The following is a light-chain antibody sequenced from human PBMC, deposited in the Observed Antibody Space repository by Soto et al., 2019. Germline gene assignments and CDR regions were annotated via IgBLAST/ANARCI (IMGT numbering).Light chain of an antibody. Sequence: QAVVTQESSLTVSPGGTVTLTCGSSTGDVTSGHFPYWFQQKPGQAPRTLIYETSNRHPWTPARFSGSLLGGKAALTLSGAQPEDEADYYCAAWDDSLNVVVFGGGTKLTVL. CDR3: AAWDDSLNVVV. CDR2: ETS. V-gene: IGLV7-46*01. J-gene: IGLJ2*01. CDR1: TGDVTSGHF.